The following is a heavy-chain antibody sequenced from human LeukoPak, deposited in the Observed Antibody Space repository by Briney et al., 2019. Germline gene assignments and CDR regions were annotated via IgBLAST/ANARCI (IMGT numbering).Heavy chain of an antibody. CDR1: GGSFSGYY. CDR2: IYYSGST. CDR3: ARPPGL. J-gene: IGHJ2*01. V-gene: IGHV4-59*08. Sequence: SETLSLTCAVYGGSFSGYYWSRIRQPPGKGLEWIGYIYYSGSTNYNPSLKSRVTISVDASKNQFSLRLTSVTAADTAVYYCARPPGLWGRGTLVTVSS.